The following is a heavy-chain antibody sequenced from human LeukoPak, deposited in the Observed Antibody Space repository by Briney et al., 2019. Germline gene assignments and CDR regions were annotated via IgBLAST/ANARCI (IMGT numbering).Heavy chain of an antibody. CDR2: IYYSGST. J-gene: IGHJ5*02. CDR3: ARREQQLGWFDP. D-gene: IGHD6-13*01. V-gene: IGHV4-39*01. CDR1: GGPLSSSSYC. Sequence: KPSETLSLPCTVSGGPLSSSSYCWGWIRQPPGKGLEWIGSIYYSGSTYYNPSLKSRVTISVDTSKNQFSLKLSSVTAADTAVYYCARREQQLGWFDPWGQGTLVTVSS.